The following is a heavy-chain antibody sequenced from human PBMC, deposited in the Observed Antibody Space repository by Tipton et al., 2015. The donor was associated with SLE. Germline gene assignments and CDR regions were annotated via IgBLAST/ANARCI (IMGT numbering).Heavy chain of an antibody. J-gene: IGHJ2*01. CDR3: AKGMELAHWYFDL. CDR2: ISSSSSYI. D-gene: IGHD1-7*01. V-gene: IGHV3-21*01. Sequence: GSLRLSCAASGFTLSSYSMNWVRQAPGKGLEWVSSISSSSSYIYYADSVKGRFTISRDNSKNTLYLQMNSLRAEDTAVYYCAKGMELAHWYFDLWGRGTLVTVSS. CDR1: GFTLSSYS.